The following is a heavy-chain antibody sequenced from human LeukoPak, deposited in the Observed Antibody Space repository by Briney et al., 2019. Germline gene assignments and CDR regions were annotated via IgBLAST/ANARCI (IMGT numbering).Heavy chain of an antibody. CDR2: ISSSTSYI. J-gene: IGHJ4*02. CDR1: GFTLSTYT. Sequence: GGSLRLSCAASGFTLSTYTINWVRQAPGKGLEWVSSISSSTSYIYYADSVKGRFTISRDNSKNTLYLQMNSLRDEDTAVYYCARGPSGYHNTGGQGTLVTVSS. D-gene: IGHD5-12*01. CDR3: ARGPSGYHNT. V-gene: IGHV3-21*01.